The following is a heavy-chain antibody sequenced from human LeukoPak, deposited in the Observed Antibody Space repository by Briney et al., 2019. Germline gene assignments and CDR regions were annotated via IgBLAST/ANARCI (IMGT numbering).Heavy chain of an antibody. CDR3: ARQGSGYCSGGSCYRAFDI. Sequence: GESLKISCQGSGYSFTDYWIGWVRQMPGKGLEWMGIIYPGDSDTRYSPSFQGQVTISADKSISTAYLQWSSLKASDTAMYYCARQGSGYCSGGSCYRAFDIWGQGTMVTVSS. D-gene: IGHD2-15*01. CDR2: IYPGDSDT. CDR1: GYSFTDYW. V-gene: IGHV5-51*01. J-gene: IGHJ3*02.